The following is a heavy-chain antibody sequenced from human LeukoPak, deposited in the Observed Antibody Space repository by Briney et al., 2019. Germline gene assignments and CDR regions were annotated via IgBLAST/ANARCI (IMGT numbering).Heavy chain of an antibody. V-gene: IGHV3-7*01. CDR2: IKQDGSEK. D-gene: IGHD3-22*01. J-gene: IGHJ4*02. CDR3: ARGRGIVVVPAKRTRAPNSDLDY. Sequence: PGGSLRLSCAASGFSFSNYWMSWVRQAPGKGLEWVANIKQDGSEKYFVDSVKGRFTISRDNAKNSLYLHMNTLRAEDTALYYCARGRGIVVVPAKRTRAPNSDLDYWGQGTLVTVSS. CDR1: GFSFSNYW.